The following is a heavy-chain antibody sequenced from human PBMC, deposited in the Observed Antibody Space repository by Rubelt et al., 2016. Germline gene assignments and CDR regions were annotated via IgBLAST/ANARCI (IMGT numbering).Heavy chain of an antibody. CDR3: ARFAIGGHSSGYLFDY. CDR1: GYTFTGYY. CDR2: INPNSGGT. Sequence: QVQLVQSGAEVKKPGASVKVSCKASGYTFTGYYMHWVRQAPGQGLEWMGWINPNSGGTKYAQKFQGRVTMTRDTSISTAYMELSRPRSDDTAVYYCARFAIGGHSSGYLFDYWGQGTLVTVSS. J-gene: IGHJ4*02. V-gene: IGHV1-2*02. D-gene: IGHD3-22*01.